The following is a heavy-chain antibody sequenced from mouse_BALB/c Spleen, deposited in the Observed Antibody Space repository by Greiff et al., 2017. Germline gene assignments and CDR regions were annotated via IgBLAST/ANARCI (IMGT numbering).Heavy chain of an antibody. Sequence: VQLKESGPGLVKPSQSLSLTCTVTGYSITSDYAWNWIRQFPGNKLEWMGYISYSGSTSYNPSLKSRISITRDTSKNQFFLQLNSVTTEDTATYYCAKAGIHYYGYFDYWGQGTTLTVSS. V-gene: IGHV3-2*02. D-gene: IGHD1-2*01. CDR3: AKAGIHYYGYFDY. J-gene: IGHJ2*01. CDR2: ISYSGST. CDR1: GYSITSDYA.